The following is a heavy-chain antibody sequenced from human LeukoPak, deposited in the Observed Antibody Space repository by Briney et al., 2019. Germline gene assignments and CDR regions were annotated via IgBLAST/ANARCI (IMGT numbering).Heavy chain of an antibody. CDR3: ARWPRTWSLDY. D-gene: IGHD6-13*01. J-gene: IGHJ4*02. Sequence: SETLSLTCTVSGGSITCYYWNWIRQPPGKGLEWIGYISYSGTTSYNPSLESRVTMSVVTSKNQFSLKLTSVTAADTAVYYCARWPRTWSLDYWGQGTLVTVSS. CDR2: ISYSGTT. V-gene: IGHV4-59*01. CDR1: GGSITCYY.